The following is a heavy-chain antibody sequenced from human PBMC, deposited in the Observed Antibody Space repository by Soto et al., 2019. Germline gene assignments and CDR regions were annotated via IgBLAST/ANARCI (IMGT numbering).Heavy chain of an antibody. CDR3: ARGWVGATRGAFDI. CDR2: ISSSSSYI. Sequence: EVQLVESGGGLVKPGGSLRLSCAASGFTFSSYSMNWVRQAPGKGLEWVSSISSSSSYIYYADSVKGRFTISRDNAKNSLYLQMNSLRAEDTAVYYCARGWVGATRGAFDIWGQGTMVTVSS. J-gene: IGHJ3*02. CDR1: GFTFSSYS. D-gene: IGHD1-26*01. V-gene: IGHV3-21*01.